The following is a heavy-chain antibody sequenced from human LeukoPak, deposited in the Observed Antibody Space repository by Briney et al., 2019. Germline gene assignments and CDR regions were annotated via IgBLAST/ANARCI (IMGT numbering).Heavy chain of an antibody. CDR3: VRSCSSGSCYGYKDY. D-gene: IGHD2-2*01. J-gene: IGHJ4*02. CDR1: GFTFSSYW. CDR2: VNGDGTST. Sequence: PGGSLRLSCATSGFTFSSYWMHWVRQVPGKGLVWVSRVNGDGTSTSYADSVQGRFTISRVNAKSTLYLYMNSLRGDDTAIYFCVRSCSSGSCYGYKDYWGQGTLVTVSS. V-gene: IGHV3-74*01.